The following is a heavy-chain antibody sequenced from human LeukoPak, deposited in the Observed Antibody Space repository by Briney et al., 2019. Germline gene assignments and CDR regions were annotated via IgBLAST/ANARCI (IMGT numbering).Heavy chain of an antibody. J-gene: IGHJ4*02. Sequence: HPGGSLRLSCSPSGFTFSSYAMHWVPRAPGKGLEYVSTISSSGGSTYYADSVKGRFIISRDNSKNTLYLQMSSLRPEDTAVYYCVNGGYYDLLTGFDYWGQGTLVTVSS. CDR2: ISSSGGST. V-gene: IGHV3-64D*06. D-gene: IGHD3-9*01. CDR3: VNGGYYDLLTGFDY. CDR1: GFTFSSYA.